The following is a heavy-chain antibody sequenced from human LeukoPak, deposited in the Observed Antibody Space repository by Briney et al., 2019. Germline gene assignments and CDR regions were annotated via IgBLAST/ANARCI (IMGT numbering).Heavy chain of an antibody. J-gene: IGHJ4*02. V-gene: IGHV3-74*01. CDR1: GFTFSSYW. CDR2: INRDGSST. CDR3: ARTHQTWIQLWGSYYFDY. D-gene: IGHD5-18*01. Sequence: GGSLRLSCAASGFTFSSYWMHWVRQAPGKGLVWVSRINRDGSSTSYADSVKGRFTISRDNAKNTLYLQMNSLRAEDTAVYYCARTHQTWIQLWGSYYFDYWGQGTLVTVSS.